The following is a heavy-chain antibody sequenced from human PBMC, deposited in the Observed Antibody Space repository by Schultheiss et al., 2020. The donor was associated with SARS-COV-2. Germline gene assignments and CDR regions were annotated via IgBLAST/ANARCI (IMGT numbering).Heavy chain of an antibody. CDR2: ISSSGAYI. Sequence: GGSLRLSCAASGFTVSSNYMSWVRQAPGKGLEWVSSISSSGAYIYYTDSLRGRFTISRDNAKNSLYLQMNSLRAEDTAVYYCARVGRDCSHGVCYNAEYFQHWGQGTLVTVSS. CDR3: ARVGRDCSHGVCYNAEYFQH. D-gene: IGHD2-8*01. CDR1: GFTVSSNY. J-gene: IGHJ1*01. V-gene: IGHV3-21*01.